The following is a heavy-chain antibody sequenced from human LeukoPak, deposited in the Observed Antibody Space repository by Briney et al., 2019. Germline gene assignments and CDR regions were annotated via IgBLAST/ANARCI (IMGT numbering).Heavy chain of an antibody. CDR1: GSSTRNYY. Sequence: PETLSLTCTVSGSSTRNYYWTWIRKPAGKGLEWIGRLYTSGGTNYNPSPKTRVTMSVDTSKNQVSLKLSSVTAADTAMYYCARAAEYSSGWYLFDYWGQGILVTVSA. CDR2: LYTSGGT. V-gene: IGHV4-4*07. D-gene: IGHD6-19*01. CDR3: ARAAEYSSGWYLFDY. J-gene: IGHJ4*02.